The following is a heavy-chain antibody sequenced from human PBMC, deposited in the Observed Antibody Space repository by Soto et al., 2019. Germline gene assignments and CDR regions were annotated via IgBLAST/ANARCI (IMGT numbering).Heavy chain of an antibody. CDR3: AKDAVSVVVTAMYFDY. CDR1: GFTFSSYA. V-gene: IGHV3-23*01. Sequence: GGSLRLSCAASGFTFSSYAMSWVRQAPGKGLEWVSAISGSGGSTYYADSVKGRFTISRDNSKNTLYLQMNSLRAEDTAVYYCAKDAVSVVVTAMYFDYWGQGTLVTVSS. CDR2: ISGSGGST. J-gene: IGHJ4*02. D-gene: IGHD2-21*02.